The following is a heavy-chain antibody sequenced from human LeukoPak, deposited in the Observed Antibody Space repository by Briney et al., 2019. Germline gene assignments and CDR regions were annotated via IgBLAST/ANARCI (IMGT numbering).Heavy chain of an antibody. CDR1: GFTFSSYA. CDR3: ARGLGFYYYMDV. Sequence: GGSLRLSCAASGFTFSSYAMHWVRQAPGKGLECVSAISSNGGSTYYANSVKGRFTISRDNSKNTLYLQMGSLRAEDMAVYYCARGLGFYYYMDVWGKGTTVTVSS. V-gene: IGHV3-64*01. D-gene: IGHD6-19*01. J-gene: IGHJ6*03. CDR2: ISSNGGST.